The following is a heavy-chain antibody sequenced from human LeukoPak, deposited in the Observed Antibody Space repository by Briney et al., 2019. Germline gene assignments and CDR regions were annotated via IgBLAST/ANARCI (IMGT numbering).Heavy chain of an antibody. CDR2: IYYSGST. CDR1: GGSISSSSYY. J-gene: IGHJ6*02. D-gene: IGHD3-22*01. V-gene: IGHV4-39*07. Sequence: SETLSLTCTVSGGSISSSSYYWGWIRQPPGKGLEWIGSIYYSGSTYYNPSLKSRVTISVDTSKNQFSLKLSSVNTAVYYCARDEGIYDSSGYYFYYYGMDVWGQGTTVTVSS. CDR3: ARDEGIYDSSGYYFYYYGMDV.